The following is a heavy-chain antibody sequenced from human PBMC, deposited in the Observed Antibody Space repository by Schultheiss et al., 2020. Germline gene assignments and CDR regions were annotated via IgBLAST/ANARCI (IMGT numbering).Heavy chain of an antibody. Sequence: SETLSLTCTVSGDSISGYYWGWIRQPPGKGLEWIGSIYYNGNTYYNPSLKSRVTISVDTSKSQFSLKLSSVTAADTAVYYCARSSPNHSHFDYWGQGTLVTVSS. CDR2: IYYNGNT. CDR3: ARSSPNHSHFDY. J-gene: IGHJ4*02. V-gene: IGHV4-39*01. CDR1: GDSISGYY. D-gene: IGHD6-13*01.